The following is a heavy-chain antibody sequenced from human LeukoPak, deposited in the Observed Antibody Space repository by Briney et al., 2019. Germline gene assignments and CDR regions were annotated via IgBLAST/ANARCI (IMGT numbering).Heavy chain of an antibody. CDR2: MKEDGSEK. CDR3: ASGSGWVFDY. D-gene: IGHD6-19*01. Sequence: GGSLRLSCAASRFTFSSYWMSWVRQAPGKGLEWVAIMKEDGSEKYNVDSVKGRFTISRDNAKNSLFLQMNSLRAEDTAVYYCASGSGWVFDYWGQGTLVTVSS. CDR1: RFTFSSYW. J-gene: IGHJ4*02. V-gene: IGHV3-7*01.